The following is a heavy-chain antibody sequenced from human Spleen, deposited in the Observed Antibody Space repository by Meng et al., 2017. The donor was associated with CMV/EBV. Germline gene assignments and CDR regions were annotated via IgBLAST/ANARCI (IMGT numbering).Heavy chain of an antibody. CDR1: GGSFSGYY. Sequence: QLQESGPGLVKPSETLSLPCAVYGGSFSGYYWSWIRQPPGKGLEWIGEINHSGSTNYNPSLKSRVTISVDTSKNQFSLKLSSVTAADTAVYYCARGRIAAAGFFDYWGQGTLVTVSS. V-gene: IGHV4-34*01. J-gene: IGHJ4*02. CDR3: ARGRIAAAGFFDY. CDR2: INHSGST. D-gene: IGHD6-13*01.